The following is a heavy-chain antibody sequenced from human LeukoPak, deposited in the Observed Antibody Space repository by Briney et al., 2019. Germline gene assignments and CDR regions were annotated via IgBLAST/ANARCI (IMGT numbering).Heavy chain of an antibody. CDR1: GYTFTTYY. Sequence: ASVKVSCKASGYTFTTYYMHWVRQAPGQGLEWMGMIYPSGGSTRNARKFQGRVTMTRDMSTSTVYMELSSLRSEDTAVYYCARATPRDGDAFDIWGQGTMVTVSS. CDR2: IYPSGGST. J-gene: IGHJ3*02. D-gene: IGHD1-14*01. CDR3: ARATPRDGDAFDI. V-gene: IGHV1-46*01.